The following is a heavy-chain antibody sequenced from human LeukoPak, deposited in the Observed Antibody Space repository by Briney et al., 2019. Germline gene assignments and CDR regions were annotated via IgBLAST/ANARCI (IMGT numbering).Heavy chain of an antibody. D-gene: IGHD1-7*01. CDR3: TRPRTHNWNYKDH. Sequence: GASVKVSCKASGYTFTGYYMHWVRQASGKGLEWVGRIRIKPNAYATAYTAAVKGRFTMSRDDSKNTAYLEMNSLKIEDTAVYYCTRPRTHNWNYKDHWGQGTLVTVSS. CDR2: IRIKPNAYAT. CDR1: GYTFTGYY. V-gene: IGHV3-73*01. J-gene: IGHJ4*02.